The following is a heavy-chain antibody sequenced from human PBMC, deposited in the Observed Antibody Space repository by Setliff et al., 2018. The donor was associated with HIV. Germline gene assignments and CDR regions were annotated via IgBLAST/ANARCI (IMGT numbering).Heavy chain of an antibody. V-gene: IGHV1-46*01. D-gene: IGHD3-10*01. CDR2: INPSGAIT. J-gene: IGHJ4*02. Sequence: ASVKVSCKASGYIFTSYYVHWVRQAPGQGLEWMGIINPSGAITSYAQKFQGRVTMTRDMSTSTVYMELSSLRSDDTAVYYCAREEDGEPWGQGTLVTAPQ. CDR3: AREEDGEP. CDR1: GYIFTSYY.